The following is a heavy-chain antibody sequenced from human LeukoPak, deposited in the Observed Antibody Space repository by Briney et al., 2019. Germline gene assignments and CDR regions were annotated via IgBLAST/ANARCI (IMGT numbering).Heavy chain of an antibody. Sequence: PGGSLRLSCAASGFTFSSYAMSWVRQAPGKGLEWVSAISGSGGSTYYADSVKGRFTISRDNSKNTLYLQMNSLRAEDTAVYYCAKCPLKTGTTSWFDPWGQGTLVTVSS. D-gene: IGHD1-7*01. CDR1: GFTFSSYA. J-gene: IGHJ5*02. CDR3: AKCPLKTGTTSWFDP. CDR2: ISGSGGST. V-gene: IGHV3-23*01.